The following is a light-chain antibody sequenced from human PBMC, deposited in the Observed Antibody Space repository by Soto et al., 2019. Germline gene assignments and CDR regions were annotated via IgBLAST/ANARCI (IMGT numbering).Light chain of an antibody. Sequence: KMTESPPTLPASVGYTVTITSRASQIISRWLSWYQHKPGKAPKTLISDASNLENGVPSRCCSASAGTKVFLTIISLLPDEFSAYYCRQYNSCSLITFGQGTQVEIK. CDR3: RQYNSCSLIT. CDR1: QIISRW. CDR2: DAS. V-gene: IGKV1-5*01. J-gene: IGKJ5*01.